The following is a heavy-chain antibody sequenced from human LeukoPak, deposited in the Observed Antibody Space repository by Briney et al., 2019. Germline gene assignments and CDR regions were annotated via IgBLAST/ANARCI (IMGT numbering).Heavy chain of an antibody. CDR3: TLMVATPTDY. Sequence: GASVKVSCKASGYTFTGYYMHWVRQAPGQGLEWMGWINPNSGGTNYAQKSQGRVTMTRDTSISTAYMELSRLRSDDTAVYYCTLMVATPTDYWGQGTLVTVSS. V-gene: IGHV1-2*02. CDR2: INPNSGGT. J-gene: IGHJ4*02. CDR1: GYTFTGYY. D-gene: IGHD5-12*01.